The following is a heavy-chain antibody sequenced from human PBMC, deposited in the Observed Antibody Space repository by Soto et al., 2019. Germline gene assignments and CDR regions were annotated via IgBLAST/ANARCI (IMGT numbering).Heavy chain of an antibody. V-gene: IGHV4-39*01. CDR2: IYYSVST. J-gene: IGHJ4*02. CDR3: ARHTPAISISDH. D-gene: IGHD2-15*01. Sequence: QLQLQESGPGLVKPSETLSLTCTVSGGSISSSSYYWGWIRQPPGKGLEWIGSIYYSVSTYYNPSLKSRVTTPVDTSKNHFSLKLSSLTAADTAVYYCARHTPAISISDHWGQGTLVTVSS. CDR1: GGSISSSSYY.